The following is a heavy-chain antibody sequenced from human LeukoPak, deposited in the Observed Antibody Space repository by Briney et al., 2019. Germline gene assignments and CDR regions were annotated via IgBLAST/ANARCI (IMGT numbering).Heavy chain of an antibody. Sequence: GGSLRLSCAASGFTFSSYAMHWVRPAPGKGLEYVSAISSNGGSTYYANSVKGRFTISRDNSKNTLYLQMGSLRAEDMAVYYCAREAWFGEFRGLYYFDYWGQGTLVTVSS. CDR1: GFTFSSYA. V-gene: IGHV3-64*01. CDR2: ISSNGGST. CDR3: AREAWFGEFRGLYYFDY. D-gene: IGHD3-10*01. J-gene: IGHJ4*02.